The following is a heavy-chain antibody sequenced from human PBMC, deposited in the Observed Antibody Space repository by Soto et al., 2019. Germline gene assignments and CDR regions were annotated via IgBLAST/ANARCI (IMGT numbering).Heavy chain of an antibody. J-gene: IGHJ4*02. CDR3: AREGGESSDGLYYFDS. V-gene: IGHV4-30-4*01. CDR2: IYYSGNT. CDR1: GGSTSSDNY. Sequence: SETLSLTCTVSGGSTSSDNYWSWIRQPPGKGLEWIGHIYYSGNTDYNPSLKSRLAISIDTSRNQFSLKLSSVTAADTAVYFCAREGGESSDGLYYFDSWGQGSLVTVSS. D-gene: IGHD3-16*01.